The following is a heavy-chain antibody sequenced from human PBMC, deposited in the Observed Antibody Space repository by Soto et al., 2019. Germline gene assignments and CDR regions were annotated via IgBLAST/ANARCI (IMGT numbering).Heavy chain of an antibody. D-gene: IGHD2-2*01. CDR1: GFPFSAYT. CDR3: ARDKGSSSWHSFDY. CDR2: ISGTSSYI. J-gene: IGHJ4*02. Sequence: PGGSLRLSCAASGFPFSAYTITWVRQAPGKGLEWVSSISGTSSYIYYADSVKGRFTISRDNAKNSLYLQMNSLRVEDTAVYYCARDKGSSSWHSFDYWGQGTLVTVSS. V-gene: IGHV3-21*01.